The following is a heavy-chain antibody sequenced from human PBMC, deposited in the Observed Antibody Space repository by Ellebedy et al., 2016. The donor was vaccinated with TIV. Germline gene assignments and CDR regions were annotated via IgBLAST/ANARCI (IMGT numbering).Heavy chain of an antibody. D-gene: IGHD4-17*01. Sequence: GESLKISCAASGFNFSSYWMSWVRQAPGKGLEWVANIRGYDEKYYVDSVKGRFTISRDNGKNSLYLQMYSLRPEDTAVYYCARRGSYGDYAVQINSWFDSWGQGTLVTVSS. J-gene: IGHJ5*01. CDR2: IRGYDEK. CDR1: GFNFSSYW. CDR3: ARRGSYGDYAVQINSWFDS. V-gene: IGHV3-7*01.